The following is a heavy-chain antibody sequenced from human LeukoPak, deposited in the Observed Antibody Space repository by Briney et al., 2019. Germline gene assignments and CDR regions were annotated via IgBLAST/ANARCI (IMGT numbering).Heavy chain of an antibody. J-gene: IGHJ6*03. CDR1: GGSISSYY. CDR3: AREEDSSSWYGNYYYYYMDV. Sequence: PSETLSLTCTVSGGSISSYYWSWIRQPAGKGLEWIGYIYYSGSTNYNPSLKSRVTISVDTSKNQFSLKLSSVTAADTAVYYCAREEDSSSWYGNYYYYYMDVWGKGTTVTVSS. CDR2: IYYSGST. D-gene: IGHD6-13*01. V-gene: IGHV4-59*12.